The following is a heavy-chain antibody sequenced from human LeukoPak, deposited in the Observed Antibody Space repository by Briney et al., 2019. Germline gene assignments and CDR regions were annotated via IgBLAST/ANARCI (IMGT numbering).Heavy chain of an antibody. Sequence: GGSLRLSCAASGFTFSSYAMHWVRQAPGKGLEWVAVISYDGSNKYYADSVKGRFTISRDNSKNTLYLQMNSLRAEDTAVYYCERGGVAVAGIDYWGQGTLVTVSS. D-gene: IGHD6-19*01. CDR2: ISYDGSNK. V-gene: IGHV3-30*04. CDR1: GFTFSSYA. CDR3: ERGGVAVAGIDY. J-gene: IGHJ4*02.